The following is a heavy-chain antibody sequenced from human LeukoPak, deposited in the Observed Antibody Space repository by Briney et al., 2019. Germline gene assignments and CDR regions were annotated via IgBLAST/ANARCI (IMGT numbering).Heavy chain of an antibody. J-gene: IGHJ6*03. D-gene: IGHD2-2*01. Sequence: ASVKVSCKASGYTFTSYYMHWVRQAPGQGLEWMGIINPSGGSTSYAQKLQGRVTMTTDTSTGTAYMELRSLRSGDTAVYYCARIRKEYCTSTSCHYYYYMDVWGKGTTVTVSS. CDR1: GYTFTSYY. CDR2: INPSGGST. V-gene: IGHV1-46*01. CDR3: ARIRKEYCTSTSCHYYYYMDV.